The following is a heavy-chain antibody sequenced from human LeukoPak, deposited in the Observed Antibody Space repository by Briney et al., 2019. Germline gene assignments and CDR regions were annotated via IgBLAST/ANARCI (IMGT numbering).Heavy chain of an antibody. V-gene: IGHV1-46*01. CDR3: ERERSYYYDSSGYYDWFDP. J-gene: IGHJ5*02. CDR2: INPTGGST. Sequence: ASVKVSCKASGYTFPSYFMHWVRQAPAQGLEWMGIINPTGGSTTYAQKFQGRVTMTRDTSTSTVYMELSSLRSDDPAVYYCERERSYYYDSSGYYDWFDPWGQGTLVTVSS. CDR1: GYTFPSYF. D-gene: IGHD3-22*01.